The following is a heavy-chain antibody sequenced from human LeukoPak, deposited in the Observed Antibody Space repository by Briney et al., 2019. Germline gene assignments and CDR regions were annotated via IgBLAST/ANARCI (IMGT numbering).Heavy chain of an antibody. V-gene: IGHV4-61*08. CDR1: GGSISSGDYY. J-gene: IGHJ4*02. CDR2: IYYSGST. Sequence: PSQTLSLTCTVSGGSISSGDYYWSWIRQPPGKGLEWIGCIYYSGSTNYNPSLRSRVTISVDTSKNQFSLKLNSVTAADTAVYYCARVYPATNTALDYWGQGTLVTVSS. CDR3: ARVYPATNTALDY. D-gene: IGHD3-16*02.